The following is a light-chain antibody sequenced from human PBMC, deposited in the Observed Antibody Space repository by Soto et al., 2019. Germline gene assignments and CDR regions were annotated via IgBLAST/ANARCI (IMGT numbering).Light chain of an antibody. CDR1: QGISSY. CDR3: QQLNSYPVT. V-gene: IGKV1-9*01. CDR2: AAS. J-gene: IGKJ5*01. Sequence: IQLTQSPCSLSASLVYRFTITCRASQGISSYLAWYQQKPGKAPKLLIYAASTLQSGVPSRFSGSGSGTDFTLTISSLQPEDFATYYCQQLNSYPVTFGQGTRLEIK.